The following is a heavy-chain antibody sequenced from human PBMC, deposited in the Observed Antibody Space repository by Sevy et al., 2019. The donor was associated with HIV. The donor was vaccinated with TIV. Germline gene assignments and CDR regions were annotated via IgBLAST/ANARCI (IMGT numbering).Heavy chain of an antibody. CDR2: INGRGGSA. V-gene: IGHV3-23*01. Sequence: GGSLRLSCAASGFTFSSFAMSWVRHIPGKGLEWVSTINGRGGSAYYADSVKGRFTLSRDNSNNTVFLQMNRLRDEDTAVYYCARPTPRIAPSSAAFFDYWDQGTLVTVSS. CDR1: GFTFSSFA. CDR3: ARPTPRIAPSSAAFFDY. D-gene: IGHD1-26*01. J-gene: IGHJ4*02.